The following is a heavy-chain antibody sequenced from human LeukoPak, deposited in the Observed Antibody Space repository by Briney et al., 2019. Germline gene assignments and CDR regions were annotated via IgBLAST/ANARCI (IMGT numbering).Heavy chain of an antibody. V-gene: IGHV4-38-2*01. J-gene: IGHJ6*03. CDR1: GYSISNGYY. CDR3: ARQHDSYYYYYIDV. Sequence: SETLSLTCAVSGYSISNGYYWVWIRQPPGKGLEWIGSLYHSDTVYYNTALESRVSMSVDTSKNQFTLKLSFVTTADTAVYYCARQHDSYYYYYIDVWGSGTTVTVSS. CDR2: LYHSDTV.